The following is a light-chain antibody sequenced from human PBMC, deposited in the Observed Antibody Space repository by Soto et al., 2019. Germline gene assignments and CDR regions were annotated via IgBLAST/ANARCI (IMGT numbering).Light chain of an antibody. J-gene: IGLJ2*01. Sequence: QSVLTQPPSASGTPGQRVTISCSGSSSNIGSNTVNWYQQLPGTAPKLLLYSNNQRPSGVPDRFSGSKPGASASLAISGLQSEDEADYYCAAWDDSLNGPVFGGGTKLTVL. CDR3: AAWDDSLNGPV. CDR1: SSNIGSNT. CDR2: SNN. V-gene: IGLV1-44*01.